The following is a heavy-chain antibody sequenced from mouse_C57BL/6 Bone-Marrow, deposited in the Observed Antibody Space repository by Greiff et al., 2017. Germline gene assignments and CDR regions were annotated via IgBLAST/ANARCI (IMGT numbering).Heavy chain of an antibody. CDR3: ARSLLLRSTRRAMDY. V-gene: IGHV1-20*01. D-gene: IGHD1-1*01. CDR2: INPYNGDT. Sequence: VQLQQSGPELVKPGDSVKISCKASGYSFTGYFMNWVMQSHGQSLEWIGRINPYNGDTFYNQKFKGKATLTVDKSSSTAHMELRSLTSEDSAVYYCARSLLLRSTRRAMDYWGQGTSVTVSS. J-gene: IGHJ4*01. CDR1: GYSFTGYF.